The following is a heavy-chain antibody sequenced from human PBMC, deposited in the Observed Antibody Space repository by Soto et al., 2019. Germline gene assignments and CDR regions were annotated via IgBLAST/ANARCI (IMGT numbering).Heavy chain of an antibody. CDR1: GYTFTGYY. J-gene: IGHJ4*02. D-gene: IGHD5-12*01. CDR3: ARGRAPYSGYADFDY. V-gene: IGHV1-18*04. Sequence: ASVKVSCKSSGYTFTGYYMHCVRQAPGQGLEWMGWISAYNGNTNYAQKLQGRVTMTTDTSTSTAYMELRSLRSDDTAVYYCARGRAPYSGYADFDYWGQGTLVTVSS. CDR2: ISAYNGNT.